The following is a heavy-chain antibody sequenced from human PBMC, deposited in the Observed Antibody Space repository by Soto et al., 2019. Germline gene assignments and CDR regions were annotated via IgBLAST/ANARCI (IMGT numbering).Heavy chain of an antibody. J-gene: IGHJ6*02. Sequence: SETLSLTCTVSGGSITSGGHYWSWIRQHPGKGLEWIGYIHYSGSTYYNPSLKSRVTISIDTSKNHFSLKVRSVTVADTAVYYCARDQGGITIFGVPYGMDVWGQGTTVT. V-gene: IGHV4-31*03. CDR3: ARDQGGITIFGVPYGMDV. CDR2: IHYSGST. D-gene: IGHD3-3*01. CDR1: GGSITSGGHY.